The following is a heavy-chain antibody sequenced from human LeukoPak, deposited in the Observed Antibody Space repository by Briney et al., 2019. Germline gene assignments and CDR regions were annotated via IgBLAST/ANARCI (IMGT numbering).Heavy chain of an antibody. CDR3: ARDRSGYDSVDY. CDR1: GFTFSSYW. J-gene: IGHJ4*02. D-gene: IGHD5-12*01. Sequence: GGSLRLSCAASGFTFSSYWMSWVCQAPGKGLEWVANIKQDGSEKYYVDSVKGRFTISRDNAKNSLYLQKNSLRAEDTAVYYCARDRSGYDSVDYWGQGTLVTVSS. CDR2: IKQDGSEK. V-gene: IGHV3-7*01.